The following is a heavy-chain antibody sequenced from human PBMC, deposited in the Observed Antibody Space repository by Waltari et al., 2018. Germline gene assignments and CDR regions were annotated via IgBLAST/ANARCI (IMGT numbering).Heavy chain of an antibody. Sequence: QVQLQESGPGLVKPSETLSLTCAVSGYSISSGYYWGWIRQPPGKGLEWIGSFYHSGSTYHNPSLKSRVTIAVDPSTNQFSLKLSSVTAADTAVYYCARVRLAGTTGGYFDCWGQGTLVTVSS. CDR3: ARVRLAGTTGGYFDC. D-gene: IGHD1-1*01. CDR2: FYHSGST. V-gene: IGHV4-38-2*01. CDR1: GYSISSGYY. J-gene: IGHJ4*02.